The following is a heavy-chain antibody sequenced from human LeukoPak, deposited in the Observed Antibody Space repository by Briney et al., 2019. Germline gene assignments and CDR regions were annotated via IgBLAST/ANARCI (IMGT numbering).Heavy chain of an antibody. J-gene: IGHJ4*02. CDR2: LSGNGNTI. CDR3: ARDRSRIAVAGFDY. Sequence: GGSLRLSCAASGFTFSTYAMSWVRQAPGKGLECVSALSGNGNTIYYADSAKGRFTISRDNSKNTLSLQMNSLRAVDTAVYYCARDRSRIAVAGFDYWGQGTLVTVSS. D-gene: IGHD6-19*01. V-gene: IGHV3-23*01. CDR1: GFTFSTYA.